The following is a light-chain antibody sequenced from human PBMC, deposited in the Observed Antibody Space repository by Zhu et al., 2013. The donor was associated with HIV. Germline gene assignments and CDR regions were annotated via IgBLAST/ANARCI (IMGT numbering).Light chain of an antibody. J-gene: IGKJ3*01. Sequence: DIVLTQSPDSLAVSLGERATINCKSSQSVLYNSDNKNYLAWYQQKPGQPPKLLLYWASTRESGVPDRFSGSGSGTDFNLTISSLQAEDVAVYYCQQYLNPPVTFGPGTKVNIK. V-gene: IGKV4-1*01. CDR1: QSVLYNSDNKNY. CDR3: QQYLNPPVT. CDR2: WAS.